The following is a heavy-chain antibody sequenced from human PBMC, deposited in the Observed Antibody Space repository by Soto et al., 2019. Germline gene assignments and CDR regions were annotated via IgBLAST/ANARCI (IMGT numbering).Heavy chain of an antibody. Sequence: TLSLTCTVSGGSISGYYWSWIRQPPGKGLEWIGFIFHSGSTNYNPSLKSRVTISGDTSKNQFSLKLSSVTAADTAVYYCARHRYGSGSLYNWFDPWGQGTLVTLSS. CDR1: GGSISGYY. J-gene: IGHJ5*02. CDR3: ARHRYGSGSLYNWFDP. V-gene: IGHV4-59*08. D-gene: IGHD3-10*01. CDR2: IFHSGST.